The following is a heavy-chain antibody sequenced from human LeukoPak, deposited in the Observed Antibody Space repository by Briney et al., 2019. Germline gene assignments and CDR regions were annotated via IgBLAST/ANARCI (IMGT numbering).Heavy chain of an antibody. CDR3: ARDRSGGFDY. CDR1: GFAFSFFA. CDR2: TRNKANSYTT. J-gene: IGHJ4*02. V-gene: IGHV3-72*01. Sequence: PGGSLRLSCTASGFAFSFFAMSWLRQPPGKGLEWVGRTRNKANSYTTEYAASVRGRFTISRDGSKNSLYLQMNSLKTEDTAVYYCARDRSGGFDYWGQGTLVSVSS. D-gene: IGHD4-23*01.